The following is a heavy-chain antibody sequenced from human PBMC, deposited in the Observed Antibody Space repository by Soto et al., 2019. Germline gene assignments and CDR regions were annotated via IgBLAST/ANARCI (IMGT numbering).Heavy chain of an antibody. CDR2: IYYTGRT. D-gene: IGHD3-16*01. J-gene: IGHJ6*04. Sequence: QMQLRESGPGLVKPSETLSLTCTASGGSIVSSGHYWNWIRHLPGKGLEWIGYIYYTGRTSYSPSLRSRLTMSVDTSENQFSLTLRSVTAADTAVYFCARYRGGEDYYYGMDVWGVGTTVTVSS. CDR1: GGSIVSSGHY. CDR3: ARYRGGEDYYYGMDV. V-gene: IGHV4-31*03.